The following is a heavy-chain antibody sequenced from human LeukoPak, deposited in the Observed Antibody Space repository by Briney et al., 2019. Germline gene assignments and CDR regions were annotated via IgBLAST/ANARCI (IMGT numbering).Heavy chain of an antibody. CDR3: AREVNYGDYGDNAFDI. CDR2: ISYSGST. Sequence: SETLSLTCTVSGGSITSSNYQWGWIRQPPGKGLEWIGSISYSGSTYLNLSLKSRVMISVDTSNNQLSLKLSSVTAADTAVYYCAREVNYGDYGDNAFDIWGQGTMVTVSS. V-gene: IGHV4-39*02. CDR1: GGSITSSNYQ. J-gene: IGHJ3*02. D-gene: IGHD4-17*01.